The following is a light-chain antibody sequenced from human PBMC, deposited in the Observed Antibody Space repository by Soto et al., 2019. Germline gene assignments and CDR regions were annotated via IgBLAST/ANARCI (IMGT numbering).Light chain of an antibody. J-gene: IGKJ1*01. V-gene: IGKV3-20*01. CDR2: GAS. Sequence: EIILTQSPATLSVSPGEIATLSFSASQSVSSSYLAWYQQKPGQAPRLLMFGASSRATGIPDRFSGSGSGTDFTLTISRLEPEDFAVYYCQQYDSSPWTFGQGTKVDIK. CDR1: QSVSSSY. CDR3: QQYDSSPWT.